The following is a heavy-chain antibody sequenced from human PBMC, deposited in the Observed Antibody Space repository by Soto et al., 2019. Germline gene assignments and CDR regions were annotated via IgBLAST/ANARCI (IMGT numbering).Heavy chain of an antibody. Sequence: QVQLVQSGPEVKKPGASVKVSCKTCGYTFTTYGISWVRQAPGQGLEWMGWITTDKGKTTDAQKFQGRVTMTTDTSTSTAYMELMSLRSDDTAVYYCATRSPAFDYWGQGTLVTVS. CDR3: ATRSPAFDY. V-gene: IGHV1-18*01. CDR1: GYTFTTYG. CDR2: ITTDKGKT. J-gene: IGHJ4*02.